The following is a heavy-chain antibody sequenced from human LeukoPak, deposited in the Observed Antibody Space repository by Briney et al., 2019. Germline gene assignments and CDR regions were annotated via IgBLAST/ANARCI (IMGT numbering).Heavy chain of an antibody. D-gene: IGHD3-3*01. CDR2: IYYCGST. CDR1: GGSISSGGYY. J-gene: IGHJ5*02. Sequence: SETLSLTCTVSGGSISSGGYYWSWIRQHPGKGLEWIGYIYYCGSTYYNPSLKSRVTISVDTSKNQFSLKLSSVTAADTAVYYCASAITIFGVVPNWFDPWGQGTLVTVSS. CDR3: ASAITIFGVVPNWFDP. V-gene: IGHV4-31*03.